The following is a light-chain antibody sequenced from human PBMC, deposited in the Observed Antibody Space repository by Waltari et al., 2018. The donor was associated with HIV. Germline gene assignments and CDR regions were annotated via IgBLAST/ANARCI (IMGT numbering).Light chain of an antibody. CDR2: GAS. Sequence: EIVLTQSPPTLSVSPGQRLTPSCRASQNVITNLAWYQQKPGQAPSLLIYGASTRASGIPARFTGGGSGSDFTLTINSLQSEDCGLYYCQQYNGWPRTFGQGTKV. J-gene: IGKJ1*01. CDR3: QQYNGWPRT. CDR1: QNVITN. V-gene: IGKV3-15*01.